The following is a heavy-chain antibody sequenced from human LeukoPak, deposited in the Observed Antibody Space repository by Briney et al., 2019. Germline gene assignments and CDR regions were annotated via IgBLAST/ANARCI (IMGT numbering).Heavy chain of an antibody. D-gene: IGHD2-21*01. CDR1: GFTFSSYS. CDR3: ARRTVVAREDY. V-gene: IGHV3-21*01. Sequence: GGSLRLSCAASGFTFSSYSMNWVRQAPGKGLEWVSSISSSSSYIYYADSVKGRFTISRDNAKNSLSLQMNTLGAEDTAVYYCARRTVVAREDYWGQGTLVTVSS. J-gene: IGHJ4*02. CDR2: ISSSSSYI.